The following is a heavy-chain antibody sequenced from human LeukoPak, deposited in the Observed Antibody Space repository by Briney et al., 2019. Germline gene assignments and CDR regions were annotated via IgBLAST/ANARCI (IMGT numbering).Heavy chain of an antibody. Sequence: ASVKVSCKASGYTFTGYYMHWVRQAPGQGLEWMGWVNPNSGGTNYAQKFQGRVTMTRDTFISTAYMELSRLRSDDTAVYYCASYSSGRKNYFDYWGQGTLVTVSS. CDR1: GYTFTGYY. J-gene: IGHJ4*02. CDR2: VNPNSGGT. D-gene: IGHD6-19*01. CDR3: ASYSSGRKNYFDY. V-gene: IGHV1-2*02.